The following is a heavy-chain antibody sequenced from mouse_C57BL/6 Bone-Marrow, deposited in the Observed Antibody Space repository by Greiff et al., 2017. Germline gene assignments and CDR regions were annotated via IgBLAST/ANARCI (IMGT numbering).Heavy chain of an antibody. V-gene: IGHV1-9*01. CDR3: ERKHNYGSSYYAMDY. Sequence: VQLQQSGAELMKPGASVKLSCKATGYTFTGYWIEWVKQRPGHGLEWIGEILPGSGSTNYNEKFKGKATFTADTSSNTAYMQLSSLTTEDSASYYCERKHNYGSSYYAMDYWGQGTSVTVSS. J-gene: IGHJ4*01. CDR2: ILPGSGST. CDR1: GYTFTGYW. D-gene: IGHD1-1*01.